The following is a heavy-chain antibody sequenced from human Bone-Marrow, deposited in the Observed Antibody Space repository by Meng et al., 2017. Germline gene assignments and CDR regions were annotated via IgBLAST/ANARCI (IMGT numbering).Heavy chain of an antibody. CDR1: GFTFTCCA. Sequence: GGSLRLSCAASGFTFTCCALHWVRQAPGKGLEWVTAISYDGSDKYYADSVKGRFTISRDNSKNTVYLQMNSLRAEDTAVYYCARNGVTEFFDYWGQGMVVTVSS. D-gene: IGHD2-21*02. J-gene: IGHJ4*02. CDR3: ARNGVTEFFDY. CDR2: ISYDGSDK. V-gene: IGHV3-30*04.